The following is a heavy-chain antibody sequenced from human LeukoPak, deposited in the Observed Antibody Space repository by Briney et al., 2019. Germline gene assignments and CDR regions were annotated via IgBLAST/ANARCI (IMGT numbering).Heavy chain of an antibody. V-gene: IGHV4-34*01. CDR1: GGSFSGYY. Sequence: SETLSLTCAVCGGSFSGYYWSWIRQPPGKGLEWIGEINHSGSTNYNPSLKSRVTISVDTSKNQFSLRLSSVTAADTAVYYCARDMARKDGYKQRRVNYYYYGMDVWGQGTTVTVSS. CDR3: ARDMARKDGYKQRRVNYYYYGMDV. J-gene: IGHJ6*02. D-gene: IGHD5-24*01. CDR2: INHSGST.